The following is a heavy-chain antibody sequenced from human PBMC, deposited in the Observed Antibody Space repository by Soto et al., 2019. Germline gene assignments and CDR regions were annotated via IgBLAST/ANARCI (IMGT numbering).Heavy chain of an antibody. CDR1: GGSISSSSYY. CDR3: ASPRYGDYSGFDY. D-gene: IGHD4-17*01. Sequence: PSETLSLTCTVSGGSISSSSYYWGWIRQPPGKGLEWIGSIYYSGSTYYNPSLKSRVTISVDTSKNQFSLKLSSVTAADTAVYYCASPRYGDYSGFDYWGQGTLVTVSS. J-gene: IGHJ4*02. CDR2: IYYSGST. V-gene: IGHV4-39*01.